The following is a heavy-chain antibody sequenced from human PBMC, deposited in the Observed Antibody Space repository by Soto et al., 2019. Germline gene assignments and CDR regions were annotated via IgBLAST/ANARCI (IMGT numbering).Heavy chain of an antibody. D-gene: IGHD1-26*01. CDR1: GFTFNTHW. Sequence: EVQLVESGGGLILPGGSLRLSCAASGFTFNTHWMHWVRQAPGKGLVWVSRINSDGSITDYADSVKGRFSISRDNPRNTLYLQRNSLSTEDKAVYYCARAMTSVGAAAKGDFWGQGTLVTVSS. J-gene: IGHJ4*02. CDR2: INSDGSIT. V-gene: IGHV3-74*01. CDR3: ARAMTSVGAAAKGDF.